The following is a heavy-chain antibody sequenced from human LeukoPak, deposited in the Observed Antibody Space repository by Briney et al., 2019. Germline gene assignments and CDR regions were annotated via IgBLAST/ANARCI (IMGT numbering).Heavy chain of an antibody. CDR2: IFYSGST. V-gene: IGHV4-59*01. D-gene: IGHD4-11*01. CDR3: ARRTSSNYVDS. CDR1: GGSLSRYY. J-gene: IGHJ4*02. Sequence: PSETLSLTCTVSGGSLSRYYWSWIRQPPGKRLEWIGYIFYSGSTNYNPSLKSRVTVSVDTSQNQFSLRLSSVTAADTAAYYCARRTSSNYVDSWGQGTLVTVSS.